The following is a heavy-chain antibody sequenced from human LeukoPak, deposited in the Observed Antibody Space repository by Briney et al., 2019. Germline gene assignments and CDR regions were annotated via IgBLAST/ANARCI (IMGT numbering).Heavy chain of an antibody. V-gene: IGHV3-11*01. CDR1: GFSFSDSY. CDR3: VRVFAAGFRMDV. D-gene: IGHD6-13*01. J-gene: IGHJ6*01. Sequence: GGSLRLSCAASGFSFSDSYMTWIRQAPGKGLECVSYISDSATTTWYADSVKGRFTISRDNAKKSLYLQMNNVSAEDTAVYYCVRVFAAGFRMDVWGQGTTVTISS. CDR2: ISDSATTT.